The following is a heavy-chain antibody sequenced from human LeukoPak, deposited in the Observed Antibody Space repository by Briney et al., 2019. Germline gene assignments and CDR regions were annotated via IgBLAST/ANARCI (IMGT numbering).Heavy chain of an antibody. CDR3: ARDPVRHGPQPDY. CDR1: GYTFTTYG. V-gene: IGHV1-18*01. CDR2: ISAYNGNT. Sequence: ASVKVSCKASGYTFTTYGITWVRQAPGQGLEWMGWISAYNGNTNYAQKLQGRVTMTTDTSTNTAYMELRSLRSDDTAVYYCARDPVRHGPQPDYWGQGTLVAVSS. J-gene: IGHJ4*02.